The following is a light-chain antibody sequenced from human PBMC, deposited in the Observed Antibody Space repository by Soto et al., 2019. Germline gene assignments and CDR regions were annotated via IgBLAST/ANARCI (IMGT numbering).Light chain of an antibody. J-gene: IGLJ2*01. Sequence: QSVLTQPPSVSAAPGQRVTISCSGSSSNIGNNYVSWYQQLPGTAPKLLIYDNNERLSGILDRFSGSKSGTSATLGITGLQTGDEADYYCATWDGRLSAGVFGGGTQLTVL. CDR3: ATWDGRLSAGV. CDR2: DNN. CDR1: SSNIGNNY. V-gene: IGLV1-51*01.